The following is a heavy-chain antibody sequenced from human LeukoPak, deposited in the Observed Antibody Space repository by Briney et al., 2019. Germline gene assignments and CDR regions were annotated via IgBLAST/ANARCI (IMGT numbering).Heavy chain of an antibody. Sequence: GGSLRLSCAASGFTFSDYYMSWIRQAPGKWLEWVSYISSSGSTIYYADSVKGRFTISRDNAKNSLYLQMNSLRAEDTAVYYCARVGVAIFGVVIDYYYYYVDVSGKGTTVTVSS. CDR3: ARVGVAIFGVVIDYYYYYVDV. J-gene: IGHJ6*03. CDR2: ISSSGSTI. CDR1: GFTFSDYY. V-gene: IGHV3-11*04. D-gene: IGHD3-3*01.